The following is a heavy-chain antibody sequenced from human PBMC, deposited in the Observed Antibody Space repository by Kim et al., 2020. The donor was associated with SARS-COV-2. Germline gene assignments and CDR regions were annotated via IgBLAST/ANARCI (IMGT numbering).Heavy chain of an antibody. J-gene: IGHJ5*02. V-gene: IGHV3-48*03. CDR3: ARESVGLPGWFDP. CDR2: ITSGGSPT. Sequence: GGSLRLSCIVSGFNLNSYEINWVRQAPGKGLEWISHITSGGSPTYYADSVKGRFTISKDNVKNSVYLQMDSLRAEDTALYYCARESVGLPGWFDPWGQGTLVTVSS. CDR1: GFNLNSYE. D-gene: IGHD2-15*01.